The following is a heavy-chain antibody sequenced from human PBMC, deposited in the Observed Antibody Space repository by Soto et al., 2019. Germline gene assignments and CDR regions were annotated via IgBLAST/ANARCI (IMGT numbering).Heavy chain of an antibody. D-gene: IGHD2-15*01. Sequence: QVQLQESGPGLVKPSQTLSLTCTVSGGSISSGGYYWSWIRQHPGKGLEWIGYIYYSGSTYYNPSLKIRVTISVDTSKNQFSLKLSSVTAADTAVYYCARGYCSGGSCYRRGESRFWFDPWGQGTLVTVSS. CDR3: ARGYCSGGSCYRRGESRFWFDP. V-gene: IGHV4-31*03. CDR1: GGSISSGGYY. CDR2: IYYSGST. J-gene: IGHJ5*02.